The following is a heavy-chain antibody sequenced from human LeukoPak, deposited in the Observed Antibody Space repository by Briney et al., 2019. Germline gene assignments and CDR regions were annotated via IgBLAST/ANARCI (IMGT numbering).Heavy chain of an antibody. Sequence: SETLSLTCTVSGGSISSSSYYWGWIRQPPGKGLEWIGTIYYSGSTYYNPSLKSRVTISVDTSKNQFSLKLSSVTAADTAVYYCARHGYYYYYMDVWGKGTTVTISS. J-gene: IGHJ6*03. CDR1: GGSISSSSYY. CDR2: IYYSGST. V-gene: IGHV4-39*01. CDR3: ARHGYYYYYMDV.